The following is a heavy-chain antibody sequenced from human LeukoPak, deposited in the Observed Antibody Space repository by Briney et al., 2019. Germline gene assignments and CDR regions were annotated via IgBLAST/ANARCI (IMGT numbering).Heavy chain of an antibody. CDR2: IYTGGTT. V-gene: IGHV3-66*01. Sequence: GGSLRLACAASGFTVTSNHMNWVRQAPGKGLEWVSIIYTGGTTHYADSLKDRFTISRDDSINTLYLQMNSLRAEDTAVYYCARDSSSYYFDYWGQGALVTVSS. CDR1: GFTVTSNH. J-gene: IGHJ4*02. CDR3: ARDSSSYYFDY. D-gene: IGHD6-6*01.